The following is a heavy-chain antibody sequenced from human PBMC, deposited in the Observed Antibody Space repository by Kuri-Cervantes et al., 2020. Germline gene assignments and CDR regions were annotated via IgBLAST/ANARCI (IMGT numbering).Heavy chain of an antibody. J-gene: IGHJ6*02. CDR1: GYTFTGYY. V-gene: IGHV1-2*02. D-gene: IGHD2-15*01. CDR3: ARDFGVDCSGGSCYSYYYGMDV. CDR2: INPNSGGT. Sequence: ASVKVSCKASGYTFTGYYMHWVRQAPGQGLEWMGWINPNSGGTNYAQKFQGRVTMTRDTSISTAYMELSSLRSEDTAVYYCARDFGVDCSGGSCYSYYYGMDVWGQGTTVTVSS.